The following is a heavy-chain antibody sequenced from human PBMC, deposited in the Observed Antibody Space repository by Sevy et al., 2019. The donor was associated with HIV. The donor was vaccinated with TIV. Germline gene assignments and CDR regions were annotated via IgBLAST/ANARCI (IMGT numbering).Heavy chain of an antibody. CDR1: GFIFTDYW. V-gene: IGHV3-7*01. CDR2: IKQDQSEK. J-gene: IGHJ4*02. CDR3: AREVGGFNWRPYYFDS. D-gene: IGHD3-3*01. Sequence: GGSLRLSCETSGFIFTDYWMSWVRQIPGKGLEWVATIKQDQSEKYYVDSVKGRFAISSDSAKNSVSLQMNGLRAEDTALYFCAREVGGFNWRPYYFDSWGQGTLVTVSS.